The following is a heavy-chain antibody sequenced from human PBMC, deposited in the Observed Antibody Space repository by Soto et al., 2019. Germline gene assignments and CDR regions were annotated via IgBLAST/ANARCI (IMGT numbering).Heavy chain of an antibody. CDR2: INAGNGNT. CDR3: ARDRSWNYDYYYYYMDV. CDR1: GYTFTSYA. D-gene: IGHD1-7*01. J-gene: IGHJ6*03. Sequence: ASVKVSCKASGYTFTSYAMHWVRQAPGQRLEWMGWINAGNGNTKYSQKFQGRVTITRDTSASTAYMELSSLRSEDTAVYYCARDRSWNYDYYYYYMDVWGKGTTVTVSS. V-gene: IGHV1-3*01.